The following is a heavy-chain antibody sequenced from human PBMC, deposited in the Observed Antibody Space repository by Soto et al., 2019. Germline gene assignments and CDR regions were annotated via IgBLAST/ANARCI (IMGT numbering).Heavy chain of an antibody. CDR1: GCTFSSYW. D-gene: IGHD5-18*01. CDR2: INSDGSST. CDR3: ARDRDTYGHGCFES. J-gene: IGHJ4*02. Sequence: PGGSRGRSGGASGCTFSSYWMHWVRQAPGKGLVWVSRINSDGSSTYYVDSVKGRFTISRDNAKNSLYLQMNSLRAEDTAVYFCARDRDTYGHGCFESRGQGALVTVSS. V-gene: IGHV3-74*01.